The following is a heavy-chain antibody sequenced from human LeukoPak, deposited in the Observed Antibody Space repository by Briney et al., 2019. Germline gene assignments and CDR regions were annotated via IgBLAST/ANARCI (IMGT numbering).Heavy chain of an antibody. CDR3: ARDTWAANYYYGMDV. CDR2: IKQDGSEK. J-gene: IGHJ6*02. CDR1: GFTFSSYW. V-gene: IGHV3-7*01. Sequence: GGSLRLSCAASGFTFSSYWMSWVRQAPGKGLEWVANIKQDGSEKYYVDSVKGRFTISRDNAKNSLYLQMNSLRAEDMAVYYCARDTWAANYYYGMDVWGQGTTVTVSS. D-gene: IGHD5-18*01.